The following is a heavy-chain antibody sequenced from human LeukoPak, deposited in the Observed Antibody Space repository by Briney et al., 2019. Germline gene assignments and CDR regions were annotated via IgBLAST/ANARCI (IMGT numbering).Heavy chain of an antibody. CDR1: GFTFSSYS. CDR2: ISSSSSYI. CDR3: ARELRYSSGWTWFDP. D-gene: IGHD6-19*01. V-gene: IGHV3-21*01. J-gene: IGHJ5*02. Sequence: PGGSLRLSCAASGFTFSSYSMNWVRQAPGKGLEWVSSISSSSSYIYYADSVKGRFTISRDNAKNSLYLQMNSLRAEDTAVYYCARELRYSSGWTWFDPWGQGTLVTVSS.